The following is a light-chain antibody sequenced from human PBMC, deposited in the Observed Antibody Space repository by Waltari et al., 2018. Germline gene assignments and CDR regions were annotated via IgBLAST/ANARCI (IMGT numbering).Light chain of an antibody. CDR3: HQSYSTPHT. V-gene: IGKV1-39*01. CDR1: QTIAIY. CDR2: AAS. Sequence: DIQMTQSPSSLSASVGDRVTITCRASQTIAIYLNCYQHKPGKAPKLLIYAASNLQSGVPSRFSGSGSGTDFTLTISSLQPEDFATYYCHQSYSTPHTFGLGTKVEIK. J-gene: IGKJ2*01.